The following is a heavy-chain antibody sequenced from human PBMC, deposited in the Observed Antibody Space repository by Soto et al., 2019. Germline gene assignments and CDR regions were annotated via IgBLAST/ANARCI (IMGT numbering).Heavy chain of an antibody. CDR2: IWYDGSNK. Sequence: GGSLRLSCAASGFTFSSYGMHWVRQAPGKGLEWVAVIWYDGSNKYYADSVKGRFTISRDNSKNTLYLQMNSLRAEDTAVYYCASTQLYYDSSGSLFYWGQGTLVTVSS. CDR1: GFTFSSYG. J-gene: IGHJ4*02. D-gene: IGHD3-22*01. V-gene: IGHV3-33*01. CDR3: ASTQLYYDSSGSLFY.